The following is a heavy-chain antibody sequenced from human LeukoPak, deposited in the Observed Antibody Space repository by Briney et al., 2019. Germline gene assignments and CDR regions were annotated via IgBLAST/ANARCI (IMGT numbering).Heavy chain of an antibody. CDR2: IKQEGIEK. Sequence: GGSLRLSCAASGSTFSSYWMSWVRQAPGKGLEWVANIKQEGIEKYYVDSVKGRFTISRDKAKNSLYLQMNSLRAEDKAVYYCARDEADSSGWSYYYYYYMDVWGKGTTVTVSS. V-gene: IGHV3-7*01. CDR1: GSTFSSYW. J-gene: IGHJ6*03. CDR3: ARDEADSSGWSYYYYYYMDV. D-gene: IGHD6-19*01.